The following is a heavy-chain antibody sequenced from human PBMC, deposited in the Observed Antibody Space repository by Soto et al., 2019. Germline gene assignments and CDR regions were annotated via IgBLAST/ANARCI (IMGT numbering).Heavy chain of an antibody. D-gene: IGHD5-18*01. CDR3: ARVESGYSYGAGAFDD. CDR1: GGSISSGGYY. V-gene: IGHV4-31*03. Sequence: QVQLQESGPGLVKPSQTLSLTCTVSGGSISSGGYYWSWIRQHPGKGLEWIGYIYYSGSTYYNPSLKSRVTVSVDTSKNQFSLKLSSGAAADTAVYYCARVESGYSYGAGAFDDWGQGTLVTVSS. J-gene: IGHJ4*02. CDR2: IYYSGST.